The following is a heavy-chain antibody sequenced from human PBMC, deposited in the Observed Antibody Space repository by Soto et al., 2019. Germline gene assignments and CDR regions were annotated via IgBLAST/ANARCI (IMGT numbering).Heavy chain of an antibody. CDR2: IIPMLGTP. J-gene: IGHJ4*02. V-gene: IGHV1-69*06. CDR1: GDTFSSYA. D-gene: IGHD3-22*01. Sequence: QVQLVQSGAEVKKPGSSVKVSCKSSGDTFSSYAISWVRQAPGQGLEWMGGIIPMLGTPSYAQKFQDRVTNTADKITDTALKEAGGPRSEDTAVYYRAKEKFRYDRSGYYRPDHWGQGTLVTLSP. CDR3: AKEKFRYDRSGYYRPDH.